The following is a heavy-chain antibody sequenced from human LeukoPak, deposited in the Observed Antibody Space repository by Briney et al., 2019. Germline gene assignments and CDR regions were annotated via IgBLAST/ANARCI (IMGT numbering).Heavy chain of an antibody. V-gene: IGHV4-4*07. CDR3: ARDLRKWELPDARWFDP. J-gene: IGHJ5*02. Sequence: SETLSLTCTVSGGSISSYYWSWIRQPAGKGLEWIGRIYTSGSTNYNPSLKSRVTMSVDTSKNQFSLKLSSVTAADTAVHYCARDLRKWELPDARWFDPWGQGTLVTVSS. CDR2: IYTSGST. CDR1: GGSISSYY. D-gene: IGHD1-26*01.